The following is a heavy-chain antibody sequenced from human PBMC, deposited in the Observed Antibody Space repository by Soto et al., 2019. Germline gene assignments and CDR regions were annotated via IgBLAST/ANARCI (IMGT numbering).Heavy chain of an antibody. CDR2: TYYRSKWYN. J-gene: IGHJ5*02. CDR1: GDSVSSNSAA. D-gene: IGHD2-2*01. CDR3: ARAPTSYCSSPSCFNWFDP. Sequence: PSQTLSLTCAISGDSVSSNSAAWNWIRQSPSRGLEWLGRTYYRSKWYNEYAVSVKSRITINPDTSKNQFSLQLNSVTLEDTAVYYCARAPTSYCSSPSCFNWFDPWGQGTLVTVSS. V-gene: IGHV6-1*01.